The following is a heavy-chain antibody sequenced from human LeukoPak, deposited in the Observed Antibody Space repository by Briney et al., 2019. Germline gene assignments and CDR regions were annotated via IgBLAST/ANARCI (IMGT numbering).Heavy chain of an antibody. V-gene: IGHV4-61*01. CDR1: GVSISSRSYY. CDR3: ARDPPRIVVVVAATNYYGMDV. D-gene: IGHD2-15*01. Sequence: SETLSLTCTVSGVSISSRSYYWGWIRQPPGKGLEWIGYIYYSGSTNYNPSLKSRVTISVDTSKNQFSLKLSSVTAADTAVYYCARDPPRIVVVVAATNYYGMDVWGQGTTVTVSS. CDR2: IYYSGST. J-gene: IGHJ6*02.